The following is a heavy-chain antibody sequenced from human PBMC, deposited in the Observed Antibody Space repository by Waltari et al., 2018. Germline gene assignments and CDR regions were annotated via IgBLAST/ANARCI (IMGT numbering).Heavy chain of an antibody. CDR3: ASYYDFWSGNPGGYYYYGMDV. CDR2: ISSSGSTI. V-gene: IGHV3-48*03. D-gene: IGHD3-3*01. J-gene: IGHJ6*02. Sequence: EVQLVESGGGLVQPGGSLRLSCAASGFTFSSYEMNWVRQAPGKGLEGVSYISSSGSTIYYADSVKGRFTISRDNAKNSLYLQMNSLRAEDTAVYYCASYYDFWSGNPGGYYYYGMDVWVQGTTVTVSS. CDR1: GFTFSSYE.